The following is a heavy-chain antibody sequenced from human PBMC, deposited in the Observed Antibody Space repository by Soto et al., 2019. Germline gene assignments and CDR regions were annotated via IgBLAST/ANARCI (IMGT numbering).Heavy chain of an antibody. CDR1: GGTFSSYA. CDR3: ARGTPPAIGGWYDLPLVRMDV. CDR2: IIPIFGTA. Sequence: QVQLVQSGAEVKKPGSSVKVSCKASGGTFSSYAISWVRQAPGQGLEGMGGIIPIFGTANYAQKFQGRVTITAYESTSTAYMELSSRRSEDTAVYYCARGTPPAIGGWYDLPLVRMDVWGQGTTVTVSS. V-gene: IGHV1-69*01. D-gene: IGHD6-19*01. J-gene: IGHJ6*02.